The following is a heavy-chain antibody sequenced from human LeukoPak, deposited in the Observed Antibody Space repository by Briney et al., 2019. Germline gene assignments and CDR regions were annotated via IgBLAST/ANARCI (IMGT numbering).Heavy chain of an antibody. V-gene: IGHV1-46*01. J-gene: IGHJ4*02. CDR3: ATVAVAGSFDY. D-gene: IGHD6-19*01. Sequence: ASVKVSCKASGYTFTNNFMHWVRQAPGQGLEWMGIINPSGDNTWYAQKFQGRVTMTEDTSTDTAYMELGSLRSEDTAVYYCATVAVAGSFDYWGQGTLVTVSS. CDR2: INPSGDNT. CDR1: GYTFTNNF.